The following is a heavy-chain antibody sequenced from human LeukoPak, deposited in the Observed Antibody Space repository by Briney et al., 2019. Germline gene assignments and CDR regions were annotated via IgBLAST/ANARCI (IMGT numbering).Heavy chain of an antibody. CDR2: INSDGSST. Sequence: PGGSLRLSCAASVFTFSSYWMHWVRQAPGEGLGWVSRINSDGSSTNYADSVKGRFTISRDNAKNTLYLKMNSLSAEDTAVYYCARRHIAAAYSDCWGQGTLVTVSS. D-gene: IGHD6-13*01. J-gene: IGHJ4*02. CDR3: ARRHIAAAYSDC. V-gene: IGHV3-74*01. CDR1: VFTFSSYW.